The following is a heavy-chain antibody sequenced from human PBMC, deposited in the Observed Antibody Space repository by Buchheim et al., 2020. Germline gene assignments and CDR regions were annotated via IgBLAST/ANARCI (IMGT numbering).Heavy chain of an antibody. CDR1: GGSISSGGYS. D-gene: IGHD3-16*01. Sequence: QLQLQESGSGLVKPSQTLSLTCAVSGGSISSGGYSWSWIRQPPGKGPEWIGYIYHSGSTYYNPSLKSRVTISVDRSKNQVSLKLSSVTAADTAVYYCASSNMITFGGVTHMDVWGQGTT. J-gene: IGHJ6*02. V-gene: IGHV4-30-2*01. CDR2: IYHSGST. CDR3: ASSNMITFGGVTHMDV.